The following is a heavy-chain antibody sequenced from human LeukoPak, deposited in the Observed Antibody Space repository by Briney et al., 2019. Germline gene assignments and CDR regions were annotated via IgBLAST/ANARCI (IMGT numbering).Heavy chain of an antibody. J-gene: IGHJ4*02. D-gene: IGHD6-13*01. CDR3: ARELAALDY. Sequence: PGGSLRLSCAASGFTFSSYAMHWVRQAPGKGLEWVAVISYDGSNKYYADSVKGRFTISRDNSKNTLYLQMNGLRAEDTAVYYCARELAALDYWGQGILVTVSS. CDR1: GFTFSSYA. CDR2: ISYDGSNK. V-gene: IGHV3-30*01.